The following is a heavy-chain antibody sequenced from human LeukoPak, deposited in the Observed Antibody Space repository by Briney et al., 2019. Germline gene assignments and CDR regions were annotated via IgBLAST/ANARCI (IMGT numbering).Heavy chain of an antibody. J-gene: IGHJ4*02. CDR3: AKGVYYYDSSGRQQDSYYFDY. V-gene: IGHV3-30*18. Sequence: GGSLRLSCAASGFTFSSYGMHWVRQAPGKGLEWVAVISYDVSNKYYADSVKGRIIISRDNSKNTLYLQMNSLRAEDTAVYYCAKGVYYYDSSGRQQDSYYFDYWGQGTLVTVSS. D-gene: IGHD3-22*01. CDR2: ISYDVSNK. CDR1: GFTFSSYG.